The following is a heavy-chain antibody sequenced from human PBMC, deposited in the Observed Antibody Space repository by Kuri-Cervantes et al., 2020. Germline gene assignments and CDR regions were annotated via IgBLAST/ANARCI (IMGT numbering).Heavy chain of an antibody. Sequence: ASVKVSCKTSGYIFTDYYIHWVRRAPGQGLEWMGWFNPKSGGTEYSPEFQGRVTLAGDTSISTAYMELSRLRSDDTAVYYCARDLNLVKYKLDLDYWGQGTLVTVSS. J-gene: IGHJ4*02. CDR1: GYIFTDYY. D-gene: IGHD1-1*01. V-gene: IGHV1-2*02. CDR3: ARDLNLVKYKLDLDY. CDR2: FNPKSGGT.